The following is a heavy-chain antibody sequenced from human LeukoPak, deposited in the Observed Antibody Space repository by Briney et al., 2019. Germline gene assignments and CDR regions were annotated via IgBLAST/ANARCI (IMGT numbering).Heavy chain of an antibody. CDR3: ARRRGTDFDY. V-gene: IGHV5-51*01. J-gene: IGHJ4*02. Sequence: GESLKISCQGSGYTFTSYWIGRMRQMPGKGLEWMGVIYPADSDTRYSPSFQGQVTISADKSISTAYLQWSSLKASDTAMYYCARRRGTDFDYWGQGTLVTVSS. D-gene: IGHD1-26*01. CDR1: GYTFTSYW. CDR2: IYPADSDT.